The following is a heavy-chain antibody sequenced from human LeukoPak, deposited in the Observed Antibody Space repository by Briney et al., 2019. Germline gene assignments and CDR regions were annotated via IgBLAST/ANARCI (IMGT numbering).Heavy chain of an antibody. CDR2: ISSSGSTI. V-gene: IGHV3-48*03. CDR3: ARASTVDY. D-gene: IGHD4-17*01. Sequence: GGSLRLSCAASGFTFSSYEMTSVPQAPAKGPEWVSYISSSGSTIYYADSVKGRFTISRDNAKNSLYLQMNSLRAEDTAVYYCARASTVDYWGQGTLVTVSS. J-gene: IGHJ4*02. CDR1: GFTFSSYE.